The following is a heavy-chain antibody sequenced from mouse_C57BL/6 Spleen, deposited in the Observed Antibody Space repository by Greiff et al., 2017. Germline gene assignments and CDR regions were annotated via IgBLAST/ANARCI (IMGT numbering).Heavy chain of an antibody. CDR1: GYAFSSYW. Sequence: VQLQESGAELVKPGASVKISCKASGYAFSSYWMNWVKQRPGKGLEWIGQIYPGDGDTNYNGKFKGKATLTADKSSSTAYMQLSSLTSEDSAVYFCAGFITTVEDWYFDVWGTGTTVTVSS. J-gene: IGHJ1*03. D-gene: IGHD1-1*01. CDR3: AGFITTVEDWYFDV. V-gene: IGHV1-80*01. CDR2: IYPGDGDT.